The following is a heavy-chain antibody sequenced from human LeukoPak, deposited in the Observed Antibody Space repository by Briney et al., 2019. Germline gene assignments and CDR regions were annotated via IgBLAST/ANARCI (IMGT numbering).Heavy chain of an antibody. J-gene: IGHJ5*02. CDR2: IYTSGST. CDR3: ARESMIEGLLPGFDP. Sequence: SETLSLTCTVSGGSISSGSYYWSWIRQPAGKGLEWIGRIYTSGSTNYNPSLKSRVTMSVDTSKKQSSLKLSSVTAADTAVYYCARESMIEGLLPGFDPWGQGTLVTVSS. D-gene: IGHD2-21*01. V-gene: IGHV4-61*02. CDR1: GGSISSGSYY.